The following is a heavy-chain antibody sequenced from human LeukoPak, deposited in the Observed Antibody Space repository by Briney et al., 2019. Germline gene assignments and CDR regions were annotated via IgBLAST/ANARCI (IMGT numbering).Heavy chain of an antibody. Sequence: ASVKVSCKASGYTFTSYYMHWVRQAPGQGLEWMGIINPSGGSTSYAQKFQGRVTMTTDTSTSTAYMELRSLRSDDTAVCYCARDLKRGYSSGRYSWGTGSSNDYWGQGTLVTVSS. CDR3: ARDLKRGYSSGRYSWGTGSSNDY. CDR2: INPSGGST. D-gene: IGHD6-19*01. V-gene: IGHV1-46*01. J-gene: IGHJ4*02. CDR1: GYTFTSYY.